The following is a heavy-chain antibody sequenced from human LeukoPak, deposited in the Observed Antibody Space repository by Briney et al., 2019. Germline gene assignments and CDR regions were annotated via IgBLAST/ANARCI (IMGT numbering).Heavy chain of an antibody. D-gene: IGHD2-2*01. CDR3: ARWTRGYCSSTSCWGYFDY. CDR1: GYTFTSYY. V-gene: IGHV1-46*01. Sequence: ASVKVSCKASGYTFTSYYMHWVRQAPGQGLEWMGIINPSGGSTSYAQKFQGRVTMTRDMSTSTVYMELSSLRSDDTAVYYCARWTRGYCSSTSCWGYFDYWGQGTLVTVSS. CDR2: INPSGGST. J-gene: IGHJ4*02.